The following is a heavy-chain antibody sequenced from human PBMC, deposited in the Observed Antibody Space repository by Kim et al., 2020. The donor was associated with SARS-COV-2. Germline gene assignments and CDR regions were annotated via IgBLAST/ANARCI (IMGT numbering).Heavy chain of an antibody. CDR2: IRGSGEST. D-gene: IGHD6-19*01. Sequence: LSLTCAASGFPFNIYAMSWVRQAPGKGLEWVSGIRGSGESTTYADSVKGRFTISRDNSKNTLYLQMDRLRVDDTALYYCAEISSGSSGWFEYFQHWGQGTLVTVSS. CDR3: AEISSGSSGWFEYFQH. V-gene: IGHV3-23*01. CDR1: GFPFNIYA. J-gene: IGHJ1*01.